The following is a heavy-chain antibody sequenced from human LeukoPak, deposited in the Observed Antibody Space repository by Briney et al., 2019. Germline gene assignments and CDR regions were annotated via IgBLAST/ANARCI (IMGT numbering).Heavy chain of an antibody. CDR2: ISWNSGSI. J-gene: IGHJ6*03. CDR1: GFTFDDYA. CDR3: AKGRNRHLTSHYMDV. D-gene: IGHD2/OR15-2a*01. V-gene: IGHV3-9*03. Sequence: GGSLRLSCAASGFTFDDYAMHWVRQAPGKGLEWVSGISWNSGSIGYADSVKGRFTISRDNAKNSLYLQMNSLRAENMALYYCAKGRNRHLTSHYMDVWGKGTTVTVSS.